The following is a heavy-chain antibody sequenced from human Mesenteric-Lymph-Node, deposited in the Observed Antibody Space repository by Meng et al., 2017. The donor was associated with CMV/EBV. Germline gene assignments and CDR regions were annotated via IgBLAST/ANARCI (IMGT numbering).Heavy chain of an antibody. CDR1: GFIFSSYE. V-gene: IGHV3-48*03. Sequence: GESLKISCAASGFIFSSYEFYWVRQAPGKGLEWVSYISSSGSTIYYADSVKGRFTISRDNAKNSLYLQMNSLRAEDTAVYYCAPTNSLLAAYWGQGTLVTVSS. CDR2: ISSSGSTI. J-gene: IGHJ4*02. CDR3: APTNSLLAAY. D-gene: IGHD2/OR15-2a*01.